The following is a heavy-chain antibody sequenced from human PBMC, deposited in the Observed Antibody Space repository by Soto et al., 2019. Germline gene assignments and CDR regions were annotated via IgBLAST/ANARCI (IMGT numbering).Heavy chain of an antibody. J-gene: IGHJ6*02. Sequence: QVQLVQSGAEVTKPGASVKVSCKASGYTFTSYDINWVRQATGQGLEWMGWMSPNSGATGYAQKLXGXVXMXXDTSMSTAPLELSNVGSEDTATSHCARGVDAGVAVWGQATTVTVSS. CDR2: MSPNSGAT. CDR3: ARGVDAGVAV. CDR1: GYTFTSYD. V-gene: IGHV1-8*01.